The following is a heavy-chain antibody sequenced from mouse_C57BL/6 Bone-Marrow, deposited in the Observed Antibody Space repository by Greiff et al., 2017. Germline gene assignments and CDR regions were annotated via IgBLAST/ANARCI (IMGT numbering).Heavy chain of an antibody. V-gene: IGHV2-5*01. CDR2: IWRGGST. D-gene: IGHD2-4*01. Sequence: VQLQESGPGLVQPSQSLSITCTVSGFSLTSYGVHWVRQSPGKGLEWLGVIWRGGSTDYNAAFMSRLSITKDNSKIQVFFKMNSLQADDTAIDYCATNGDYDRPCYWYFSVWGTGTTVTVSS. J-gene: IGHJ1*03. CDR1: GFSLTSYG. CDR3: ATNGDYDRPCYWYFSV.